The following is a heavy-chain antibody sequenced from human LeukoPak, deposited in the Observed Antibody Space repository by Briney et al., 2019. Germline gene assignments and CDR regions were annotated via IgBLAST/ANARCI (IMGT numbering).Heavy chain of an antibody. J-gene: IGHJ4*02. CDR3: ARGVLRYYDSSGSPAPFDY. D-gene: IGHD3-22*01. CDR1: GFTFSSYW. Sequence: GGSLRLSCAASGFTFSSYWMSWVRQAPGKGLEWVANIKQDGSEKYYVDSVKGRFTISRDNAKNSLYLQMNSLRAEDTAVYYCARGVLRYYDSSGSPAPFDYWGQGTLVTVSS. CDR2: IKQDGSEK. V-gene: IGHV3-7*01.